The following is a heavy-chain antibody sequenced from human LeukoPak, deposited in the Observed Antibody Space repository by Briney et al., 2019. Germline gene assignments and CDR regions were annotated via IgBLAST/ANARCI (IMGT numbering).Heavy chain of an antibody. Sequence: GGSLRLSCAASGFSFDKYTMHWVRQAPGRGLEWVSSTSGSGLYIFYGDSMKGRFTISRDNTKNSLFLQMNSLRAEDTSVYFCARGSFSSTWFERYFFDSWGQGTLVTVSA. J-gene: IGHJ4*02. CDR2: TSGSGLYI. CDR1: GFSFDKYT. CDR3: ARGSFSSTWFERYFFDS. D-gene: IGHD6-13*01. V-gene: IGHV3-21*01.